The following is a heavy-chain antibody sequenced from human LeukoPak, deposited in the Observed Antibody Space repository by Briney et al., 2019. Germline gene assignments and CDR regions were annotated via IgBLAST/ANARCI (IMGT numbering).Heavy chain of an antibody. Sequence: GGSLRLSCAASGFTFSSYSMHWVRQAPGKGLKWVAVISYDGSNKYYADSVKGRFTISRDNSKNTLYLQMNSLRAEDTAVYYCAKDRAYYYGSGSYYFDYWGQGTLVTVSS. CDR3: AKDRAYYYGSGSYYFDY. CDR2: ISYDGSNK. CDR1: GFTFSSYS. V-gene: IGHV3-30*18. D-gene: IGHD3-10*01. J-gene: IGHJ4*02.